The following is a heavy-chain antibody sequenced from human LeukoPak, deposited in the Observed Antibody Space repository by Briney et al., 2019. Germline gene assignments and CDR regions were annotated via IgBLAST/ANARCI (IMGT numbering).Heavy chain of an antibody. D-gene: IGHD2-2*01. CDR3: ARHGGILAVPAAYWSHWFDP. CDR2: IYTSGST. J-gene: IGHJ5*02. CDR1: GGPISSYY. Sequence: SGTPSLTCTGSGGPISSYYWNLIREPPRKGLEGIWVIYTSGSTNYNPSLKSRVTISVDTSKNQFSLKLSSVTAADTAVYYCARHGGILAVPAAYWSHWFDPWGQETLVTVSS. V-gene: IGHV4-4*09.